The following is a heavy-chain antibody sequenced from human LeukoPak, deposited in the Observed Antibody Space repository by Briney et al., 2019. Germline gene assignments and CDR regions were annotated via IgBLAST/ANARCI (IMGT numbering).Heavy chain of an antibody. V-gene: IGHV3-15*01. CDR1: GFTFSNAL. CDR3: STAVESTIIGAKNAFDI. Sequence: GGSLRLSCAASGFTFSNALMTWVRQAPGKGLEWVGRIKSKTDGGTTDYAAPVKGRFTISRDDSKNTLYLQMNSLKTEDTAVCYCSTAVESTIIGAKNAFDIWGQGTMVTVSS. CDR2: IKSKTDGGTT. J-gene: IGHJ3*02. D-gene: IGHD5/OR15-5a*01.